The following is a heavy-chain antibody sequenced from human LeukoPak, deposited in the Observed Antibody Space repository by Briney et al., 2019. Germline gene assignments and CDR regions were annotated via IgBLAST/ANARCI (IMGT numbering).Heavy chain of an antibody. CDR1: GFTFSDSW. J-gene: IGHJ6*02. V-gene: IGHV3-7*01. Sequence: GGSLRLSCAASGFTFSDSWMSWVRQAPGKGLEGVANMNQDGSAKGYVDSVKGRFTIFRDNARNSLYLQMSSLRPEDTAVYYCATYTHWVAGDVWGQGTTVTVSS. CDR3: ATYTHWVAGDV. CDR2: MNQDGSAK. D-gene: IGHD3-16*01.